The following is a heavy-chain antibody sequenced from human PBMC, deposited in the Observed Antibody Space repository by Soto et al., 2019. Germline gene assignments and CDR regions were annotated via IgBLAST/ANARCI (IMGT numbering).Heavy chain of an antibody. J-gene: IGHJ6*02. CDR1: GGSFSGYY. V-gene: IGHV4-34*01. Sequence: PSETLSLTCAVYGGSFSGYYLSWIRQPPGKGLEWIGEINHSGSTNYNPSLKSRVTISVDTSKNQFSLKLSSVTAADTAVYYCARGSRVAAAGTSVLYYYGMDVWGQGTTVTVSS. CDR2: INHSGST. D-gene: IGHD6-13*01. CDR3: ARGSRVAAAGTSVLYYYGMDV.